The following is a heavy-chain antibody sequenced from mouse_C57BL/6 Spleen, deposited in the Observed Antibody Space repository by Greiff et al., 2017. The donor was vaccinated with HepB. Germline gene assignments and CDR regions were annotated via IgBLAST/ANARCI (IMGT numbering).Heavy chain of an antibody. J-gene: IGHJ3*01. CDR3: VRVYDGYYGDFAY. CDR2: INPGSGGT. D-gene: IGHD2-3*01. V-gene: IGHV1-54*01. Sequence: VQLQQSGAELVRPGTSVKVSCKASGYAFTNYLIEWVKQRPGQGLEWIGVINPGSGGTNYNEKFKGKATLTADKSSSTAYMQLSSLTSEDYAVYFCVRVYDGYYGDFAYWGQGTLVTVSA. CDR1: GYAFTNYL.